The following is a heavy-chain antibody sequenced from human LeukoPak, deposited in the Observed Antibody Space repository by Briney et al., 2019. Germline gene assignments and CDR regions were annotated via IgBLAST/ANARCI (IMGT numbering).Heavy chain of an antibody. D-gene: IGHD3-3*01. V-gene: IGHV3-7*01. J-gene: IGHJ6*02. Sequence: PGGSLRLSCEASGFTFSTYWMSWVRQAPGKGLEWVANINQDGSEEYYVDSVKGRFTISRDNAKNSLYLQMNSLRVEDTAVYFCARVGASIPPRFLEKPYYYYGMDVWGQGTTVTVSS. CDR1: GFTFSTYW. CDR3: ARVGASIPPRFLEKPYYYYGMDV. CDR2: INQDGSEE.